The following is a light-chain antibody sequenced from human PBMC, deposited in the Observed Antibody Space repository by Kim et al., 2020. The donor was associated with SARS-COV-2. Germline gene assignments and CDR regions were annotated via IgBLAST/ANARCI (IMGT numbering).Light chain of an antibody. CDR3: QQDYNLPYT. Sequence: EIVMTQSPATLSLSPGERATLSCRASQSVSSSYLSWYQQKPGQAPRLLIYGASTRATGIPARFSGSGSGTDFTLTISSLQPEDFAVYYCQQDYNLPYTFGQGTKLAI. CDR2: GAS. J-gene: IGKJ2*01. V-gene: IGKV3D-7*01. CDR1: QSVSSSY.